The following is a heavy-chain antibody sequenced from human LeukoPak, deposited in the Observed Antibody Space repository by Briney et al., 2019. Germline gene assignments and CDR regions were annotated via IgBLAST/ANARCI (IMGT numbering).Heavy chain of an antibody. CDR3: ARAYSSGYSSSWYLDVAGRTCDY. V-gene: IGHV3-7*01. J-gene: IGHJ4*02. CDR1: GFTFSSYW. Sequence: GGSLRLSCAASGFTFSSYWMSWVRQAPGKGLEWVANIKQDGNEKYYVDSVKGRFTISRDNAKNSLYLQMNSLRAEDTAVYYCARAYSSGYSSSWYLDVAGRTCDYWGQGTLVTVSS. CDR2: IKQDGNEK. D-gene: IGHD6-13*01.